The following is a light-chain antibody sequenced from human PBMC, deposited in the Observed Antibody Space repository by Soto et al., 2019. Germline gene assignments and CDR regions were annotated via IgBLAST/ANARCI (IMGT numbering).Light chain of an antibody. J-gene: IGLJ1*01. V-gene: IGLV2-14*01. CDR1: SSDVGAYNY. CDR2: EVS. Sequence: QSALTQPASVSGSPGQSVAISCTGTSSDVGAYNYISWYQQHPGKAPKLLLSEVSNRPSGVSDRFSGSKSGNTASLTISGFQAEDEADYYCSSLTTSFTYVFGTGTKATVL. CDR3: SSLTTSFTYV.